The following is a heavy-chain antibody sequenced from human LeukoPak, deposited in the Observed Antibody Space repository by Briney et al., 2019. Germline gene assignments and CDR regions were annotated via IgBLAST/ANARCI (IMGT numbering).Heavy chain of an antibody. CDR1: GFTFSSYA. D-gene: IGHD3-10*01. CDR2: ISYDGSNK. J-gene: IGHJ4*02. CDR3: ARDRGPRTGFMVREAYDY. V-gene: IGHV3-30-3*01. Sequence: GRSLRLTCAASGFTFSSYAMHWVRQAPGKGLEWVAVISYDGSNKYYADSVKGRFTISRDNSKNTLYLQMSSLRAEDTAVYYCARDRGPRTGFMVREAYDYWGQGTLVTVSS.